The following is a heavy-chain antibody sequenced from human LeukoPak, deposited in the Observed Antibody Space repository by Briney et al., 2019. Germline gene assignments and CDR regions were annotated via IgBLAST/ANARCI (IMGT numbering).Heavy chain of an antibody. J-gene: IGHJ5*02. D-gene: IGHD6-13*01. V-gene: IGHV4-30-2*01. CDR1: GGSISSGGYY. Sequence: SETLSLTCTVSGGSISSGGYYWSWIRQPPGKGLEWIGYIYHSGSTYYNPSLKSRVTISVDRSKNQFSLKLSSVTAADTAVYYCARDGEVFSGSIMAAAGSNWFDPWGQGTLVTVSS. CDR3: ARDGEVFSGSIMAAAGSNWFDP. CDR2: IYHSGST.